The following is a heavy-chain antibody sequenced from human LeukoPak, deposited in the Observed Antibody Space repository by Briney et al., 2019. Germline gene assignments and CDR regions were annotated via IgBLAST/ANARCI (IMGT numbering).Heavy chain of an antibody. CDR2: VYYSGST. CDR1: GGSISSYY. V-gene: IGHV4-59*08. CDR3: ARRCSSATCYTDAFDI. D-gene: IGHD2-2*01. J-gene: IGHJ3*02. Sequence: SETLSLTCTVSGGSISSYYWSWIRQPPGKGLEWIGYVYYSGSTDYNPSLKSRVTISVDTFKKQFSLKLSSVTAADTAVYYCARRCSSATCYTDAFDIWGQGTMVTVSS.